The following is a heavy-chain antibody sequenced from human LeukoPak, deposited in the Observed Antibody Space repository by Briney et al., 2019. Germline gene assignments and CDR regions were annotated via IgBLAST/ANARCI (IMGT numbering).Heavy chain of an antibody. V-gene: IGHV3-30*02. CDR3: ARDDAAAGG. CDR1: KFIFSNYG. D-gene: IGHD6-13*01. Sequence: PGGSLRLSCAASKFIFSNYGMHWVRQAPGRGLEWVAFIRSDGNSEYYADSVKGRFTISRDNSKNTLFLQMNSLRAEDTAVYYCARDDAAAGGWGQGTLVTVSS. CDR2: IRSDGNSE. J-gene: IGHJ4*02.